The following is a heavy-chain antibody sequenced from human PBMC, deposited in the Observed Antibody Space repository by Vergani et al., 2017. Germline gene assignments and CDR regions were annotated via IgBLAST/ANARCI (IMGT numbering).Heavy chain of an antibody. CDR1: GFTVSSNY. CDR2: IYSGGST. CDR3: ARARVPGHYYYYYMDV. J-gene: IGHJ6*03. Sequence: EVQLVESGGGLIKPGGSLRLSCAASGFTVSSNYMSWVRQAPGKGLEWVSVIYSGGSTYYADPVKGRFTISRDNSKNTLYLQMNSLRAEDTAVYYCARARVPGHYYYYYMDVLGKGTTVTGSS. V-gene: IGHV3-53*01. D-gene: IGHD2-8*02.